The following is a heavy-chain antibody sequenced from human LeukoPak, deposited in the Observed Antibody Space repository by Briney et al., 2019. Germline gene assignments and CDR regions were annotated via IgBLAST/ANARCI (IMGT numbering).Heavy chain of an antibody. Sequence: GGSLRLSCAASGFTFSNYAMSWVRQAPGKGLEWVSAITGSGGSTYYADSVKGRFTISRDNSKNTLYLQMNSLRAEDTAVYYCAKACNWNPDYWGQGTLVTVSS. CDR3: AKACNWNPDY. V-gene: IGHV3-23*01. J-gene: IGHJ4*02. D-gene: IGHD1-20*01. CDR1: GFTFSNYA. CDR2: ITGSGGST.